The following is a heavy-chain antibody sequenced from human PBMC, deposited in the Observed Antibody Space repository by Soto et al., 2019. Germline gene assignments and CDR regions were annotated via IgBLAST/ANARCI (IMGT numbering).Heavy chain of an antibody. CDR1: GYSFTSYW. V-gene: IGHV5-51*01. J-gene: IGHJ3*02. CDR3: ARGRYISSGWYMDAFDI. Sequence: GESLKISCKGSGYSFTSYWIGWVRQMPGKGLEWMGIIYPGDSDTRYSPSFQGQVTISADKSISTAYLQWSSPKASDTAMYYCARGRYISSGWYMDAFDIWAKGQWSPSPQ. D-gene: IGHD6-19*01. CDR2: IYPGDSDT.